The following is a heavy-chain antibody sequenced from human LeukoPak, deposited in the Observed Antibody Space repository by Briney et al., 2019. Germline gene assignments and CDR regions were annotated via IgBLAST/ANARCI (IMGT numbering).Heavy chain of an antibody. D-gene: IGHD5-12*01. V-gene: IGHV4-34*01. Sequence: GSLRLSCTASGFTFGDYAMSWVRQAPGKGLEWSGEINYSGSTNYNPSLKSRVTISVDTSKNQFSLKLSSVTAADTAVYYCARGRGGYPDWGQGTMVTVSS. CDR2: INYSGST. J-gene: IGHJ3*01. CDR3: ARGRGGYPD. CDR1: GFTFGDYA.